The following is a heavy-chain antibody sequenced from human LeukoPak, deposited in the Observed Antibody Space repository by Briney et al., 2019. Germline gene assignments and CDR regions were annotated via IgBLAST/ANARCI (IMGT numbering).Heavy chain of an antibody. CDR3: TRETNSAVDY. D-gene: IGHD1-14*01. Sequence: SETLSLTCIVSGGSTSSISHHWGWIRQPPGKGLEWIANIYYAGNTYYNPSLKSRLTISIDTSKNQFSLKLSSVTAADTAVYYCTRETNSAVDYWGQGTLVTVSP. V-gene: IGHV4-39*02. J-gene: IGHJ4*02. CDR2: IYYAGNT. CDR1: GGSTSSISHH.